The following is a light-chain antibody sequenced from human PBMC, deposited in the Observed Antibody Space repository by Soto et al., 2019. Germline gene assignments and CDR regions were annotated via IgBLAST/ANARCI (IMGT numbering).Light chain of an antibody. J-gene: IGKJ4*01. CDR2: GAS. Sequence: EIVMTQSPATLSVSPGERATLSCRASQSVSSNLAWYQQKPGQAPRLLIYGASTRATRIPARFSGSGSGKEFTLTISSLQSEDFAVYCCQQYNNWPPLTFGGGTKVEIK. V-gene: IGKV3-15*01. CDR1: QSVSSN. CDR3: QQYNNWPPLT.